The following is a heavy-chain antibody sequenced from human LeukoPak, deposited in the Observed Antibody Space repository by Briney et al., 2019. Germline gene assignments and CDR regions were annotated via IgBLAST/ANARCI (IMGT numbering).Heavy chain of an antibody. CDR2: ISDSGGST. D-gene: IGHD5-12*01. J-gene: IGHJ6*02. Sequence: GGSLRLSCAASGFTFSSYAMSWVRQAQGKGLEWVSAISDSGGSTNYADSVKGRLTISRDNSKNTLYLQMNSLRAEDTAVYYCAKAVNSGYDYYYYGMDVWGQGTTVTVSS. V-gene: IGHV3-23*01. CDR3: AKAVNSGYDYYYYGMDV. CDR1: GFTFSSYA.